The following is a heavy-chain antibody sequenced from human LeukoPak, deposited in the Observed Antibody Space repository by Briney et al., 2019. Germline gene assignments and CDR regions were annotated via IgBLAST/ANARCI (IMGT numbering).Heavy chain of an antibody. Sequence: GGSLRLSCAVSGFTFSSYGMHWVRHAPGKGLEWVAVISYDGSNKYYADSVKGRFTISRDNSKNTLYLQMNSLRAEDTAVYYCAKDGSGFGEYDYWGQGTLVTVSS. CDR3: AKDGSGFGEYDY. J-gene: IGHJ4*02. CDR1: GFTFSSYG. V-gene: IGHV3-30*18. D-gene: IGHD3-10*01. CDR2: ISYDGSNK.